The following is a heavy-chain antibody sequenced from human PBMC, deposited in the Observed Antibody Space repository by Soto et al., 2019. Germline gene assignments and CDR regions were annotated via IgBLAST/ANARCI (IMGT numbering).Heavy chain of an antibody. Sequence: GESLKISCKGSGYSFTSYWIGWVRQMPGKGLEWMGIIYPGDSDTRYSPSFQGQVTISADKSISTAYLQWSSLKASDTAMYYCARKGVPAATHYSTGMDVWCQGTTVTISS. V-gene: IGHV5-51*01. CDR3: ARKGVPAATHYSTGMDV. D-gene: IGHD2-2*01. CDR2: IYPGDSDT. J-gene: IGHJ6*02. CDR1: GYSFTSYW.